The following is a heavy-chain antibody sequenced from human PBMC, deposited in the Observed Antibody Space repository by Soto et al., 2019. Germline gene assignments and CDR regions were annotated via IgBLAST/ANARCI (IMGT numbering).Heavy chain of an antibody. CDR3: ARGVSYRWVY. Sequence: SETLSLTCAVSGGSVNTNDWWSWVRQAPGKGLEWIGEVHHSGTTNYIQSLTSRLTMSVDKSGNRVSLELTSVAAADTALYYCARGVSYRWVYWGQGTLVTHSS. J-gene: IGHJ4*02. D-gene: IGHD3-16*02. CDR1: GGSVNTNDW. CDR2: VHHSGTT. V-gene: IGHV4-4*02.